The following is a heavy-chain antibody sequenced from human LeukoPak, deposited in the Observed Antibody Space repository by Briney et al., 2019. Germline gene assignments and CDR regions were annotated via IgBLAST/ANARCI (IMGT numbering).Heavy chain of an antibody. D-gene: IGHD4/OR15-4a*01. CDR3: ARGVLTQPLIYY. CDR1: GLTFSDYY. Sequence: GGSLRLSCAASGLTFSDYYMSWIRQAPGKGLEWVSSISSSSSYIYYADSVKGRFTISRDNAKNSLYLQMNSLRAEDTAVYYCARGVLTQPLIYYWGQGTLVTVSS. J-gene: IGHJ4*02. V-gene: IGHV3-11*06. CDR2: ISSSSSYI.